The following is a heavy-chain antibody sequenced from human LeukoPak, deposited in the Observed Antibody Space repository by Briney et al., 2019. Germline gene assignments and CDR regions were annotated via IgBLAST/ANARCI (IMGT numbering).Heavy chain of an antibody. V-gene: IGHV3-30*02. J-gene: IGHJ4*02. CDR2: IRYDGSNK. CDR1: GFTFSSYG. D-gene: IGHD6-6*01. Sequence: GGSLRLSCAASGFTFSSYGMHWVRQAPGKGLEWVAFIRYDGSNKYYADSVKGRFTISRDNSKNTLYLQMNSLRAEDTAVYYCAKGNERGAARPGDWGQGTLVTVSS. CDR3: AKGNERGAARPGD.